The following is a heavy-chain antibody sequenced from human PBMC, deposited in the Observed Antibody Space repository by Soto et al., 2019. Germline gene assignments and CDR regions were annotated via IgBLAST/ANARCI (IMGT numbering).Heavy chain of an antibody. CDR3: ARNTGSGSYKRGYYYYYGMDV. CDR2: ISYDGSNK. D-gene: IGHD1-26*01. Sequence: PGGSLRLSCAASGFTFSSYAMHWVRQAPGKGLEWVAVISYDGSNKYYADSVKGRFTISRDNSKNTLYLQMNSLRAEDTAVYYCARNTGSGSYKRGYYYYYGMDVWGQGTTVTVYS. V-gene: IGHV3-30-3*01. J-gene: IGHJ6*02. CDR1: GFTFSSYA.